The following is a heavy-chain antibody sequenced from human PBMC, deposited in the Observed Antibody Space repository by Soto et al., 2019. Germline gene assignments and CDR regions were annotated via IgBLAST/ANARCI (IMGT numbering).Heavy chain of an antibody. J-gene: IGHJ4*02. CDR3: AKVRRYSGYEYFDY. D-gene: IGHD5-12*01. CDR2: ITSSGTYI. V-gene: IGHV3-21*01. Sequence: GGSLRLSCAASGFTFSSYSMNWVRQAPGKGLEWVSSITSSGTYIDYADSVKGRFTISRDNTKNTLYLQMNSLRAEDTAVYYCAKVRRYSGYEYFDYWGQGALVTVST. CDR1: GFTFSSYS.